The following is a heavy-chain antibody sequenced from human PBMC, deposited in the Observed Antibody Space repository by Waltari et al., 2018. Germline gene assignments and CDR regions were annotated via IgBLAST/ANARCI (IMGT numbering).Heavy chain of an antibody. J-gene: IGHJ6*02. CDR2: LIPLFGTS. Sequence: QVQLEQSGAEMKKPGSSVTVYCKASGGTFNTNSFSWVRHAPVQGLEWMGGLIPLFGTSTYAQTLQGRVRITADESTSTVYMELSSLRSEDTAVYYSVKGSREYHFYMDVWGQGSAVAVSS. D-gene: IGHD2-15*01. CDR3: VKGSREYHFYMDV. CDR1: GGTFNTNS. V-gene: IGHV1-69*01.